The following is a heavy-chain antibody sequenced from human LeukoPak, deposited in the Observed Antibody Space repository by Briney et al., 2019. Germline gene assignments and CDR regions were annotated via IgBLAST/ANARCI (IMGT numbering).Heavy chain of an antibody. Sequence: GGSLRLSCAAYGFTFDDYAMHWVRQAPGKGREWVSGIAWNTGNTGYADSVKGRFTISRDNAENYLYLQMNSLRDEETALYYCAKDMNSYGSGSSYNPWGPFDSWGQGTLVTVSS. V-gene: IGHV3-9*01. CDR1: GFTFDDYA. CDR2: IAWNTGNT. D-gene: IGHD3-10*01. J-gene: IGHJ4*02. CDR3: AKDMNSYGSGSSYNPWGPFDS.